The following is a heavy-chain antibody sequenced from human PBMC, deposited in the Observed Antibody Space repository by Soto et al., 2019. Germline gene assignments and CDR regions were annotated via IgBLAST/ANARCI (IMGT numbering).Heavy chain of an antibody. CDR3: AGNMVRGVFNWFDP. J-gene: IGHJ5*02. CDR2: IYHSGRT. D-gene: IGHD3-10*01. Sequence: SETLSLTCAVSGDSISSGGYSWSWIRQPPGKGLEWIGYIYHSGRTYYNPSLKSRVTISVDTSKNQFSLKLSSVTAADTAVYYCAGNMVRGVFNWFDPWGQGTLVTVSS. V-gene: IGHV4-30-2*02. CDR1: GDSISSGGYS.